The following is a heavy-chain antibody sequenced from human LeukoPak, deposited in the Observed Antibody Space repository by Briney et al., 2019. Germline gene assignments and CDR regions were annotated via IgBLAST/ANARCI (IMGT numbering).Heavy chain of an antibody. J-gene: IGHJ4*02. CDR3: ARGPAAGTSIDY. CDR1: GFTFSSYS. V-gene: IGHV3-21*01. D-gene: IGHD6-13*01. CDR2: ISSSSSYI. Sequence: GGSLRLSCAASGFTFSSYSMNWVRQAPGKGLEWVSSISSSSSYIYYADSVKGRFTISRDNAKNSLYLQMNSLRAEATAVYYCARGPAAGTSIDYWGQGTLVTVSS.